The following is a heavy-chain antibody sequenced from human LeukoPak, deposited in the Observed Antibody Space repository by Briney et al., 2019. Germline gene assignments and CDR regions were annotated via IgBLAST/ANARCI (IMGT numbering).Heavy chain of an antibody. V-gene: IGHV3-21*01. CDR2: LSSSSSHI. CDR1: GFTFDNYR. J-gene: IGHJ4*02. CDR3: AREGQQQDFDY. D-gene: IGHD6-13*01. Sequence: PGGSLRLSCAASGFTFDNYRMSWVRQAPGKGLEWVSSLSSSSSHIYYADSVKGRFTISRDNAKNSLYLQMNSLRAEDTAVYYCAREGQQQDFDYWGQGTLVTVSS.